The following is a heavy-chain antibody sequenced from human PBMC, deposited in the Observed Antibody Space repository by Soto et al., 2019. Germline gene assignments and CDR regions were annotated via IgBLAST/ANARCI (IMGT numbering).Heavy chain of an antibody. CDR1: GYSFTKYG. CDR3: ARTDCSSTSCYNYYYYGMDV. CDR2: INPGNGDT. V-gene: IGHV1-3*01. J-gene: IGHJ6*02. D-gene: IGHD2-2*01. Sequence: ASVKVSCKTSGYSFTKYGLHWVRQAPGQRLEWMGWINPGNGDTKYSQKFQGRVTITRDTSATTAYMELSSLRSEDSAVFYCARTDCSSTSCYNYYYYGMDVWGHGTTVTVSS.